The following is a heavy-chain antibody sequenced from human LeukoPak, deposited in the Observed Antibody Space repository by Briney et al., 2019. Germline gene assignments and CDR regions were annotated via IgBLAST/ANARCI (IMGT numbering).Heavy chain of an antibody. V-gene: IGHV3-23*01. CDR1: GFTFSSYV. J-gene: IGHJ5*02. CDR2: ISWNSGSI. CDR3: AKALLTTVTRSPLDP. D-gene: IGHD4-17*01. Sequence: GGSLRLSCAVSGFTFSSYVMSWVRQTPGKGLVWVSGISWNSGSIGYADSVKGRFTISRDNSKNTLYLQMNSLRAEDTAVYYCAKALLTTVTRSPLDPWGQGTLVTVSS.